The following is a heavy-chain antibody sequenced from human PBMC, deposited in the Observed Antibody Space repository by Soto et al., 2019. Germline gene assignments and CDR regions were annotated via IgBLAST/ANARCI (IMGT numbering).Heavy chain of an antibody. Sequence: PGESLRLSCAVSGFTFSSYDMTWVRQAPGKGLGWVSAVSGNGDRTNYADSAKGRLTISRDSSKNMLYLQMNSLRADDTAVEYCAKDLVRRRGLQFEYWGQGTLVTVSS. V-gene: IGHV3-23*01. CDR2: VSGNGDRT. D-gene: IGHD6-13*01. J-gene: IGHJ4*02. CDR3: AKDLVRRRGLQFEY. CDR1: GFTFSSYD.